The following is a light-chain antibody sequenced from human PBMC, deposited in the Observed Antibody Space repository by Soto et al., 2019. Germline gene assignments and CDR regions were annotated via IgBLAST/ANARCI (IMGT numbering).Light chain of an antibody. V-gene: IGKV1-6*01. CDR1: QGIGDD. CDR3: LQDYNYPRT. J-gene: IGKJ1*01. CDR2: AAS. Sequence: AIQMTQSPSSLSASVGDIVTITFRASQGIGDDLGWYQQKPGKAPKVLIYAASSLQSGVPSRFSGSGSGTDFTLTISRLQPEDFATYYCLQDYNYPRTFGQGTKVDIK.